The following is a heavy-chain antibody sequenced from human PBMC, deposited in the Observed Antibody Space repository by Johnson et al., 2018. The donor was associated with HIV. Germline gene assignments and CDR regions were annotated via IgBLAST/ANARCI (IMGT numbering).Heavy chain of an antibody. D-gene: IGHD3-3*01. CDR3: AREEVTIFGVAYDAFDI. CDR2: LSFDGSNK. Sequence: QVQLVESGGGVVQQGGSLRLSCAASGFTFRSYAMHWVRHAPCQGLEWGAVLSFDGSNKYSADSVKGRFTISRDNTKNSLYLQMNSLRAEDTAVYYCAREEVTIFGVAYDAFDIWGQGTMVTVSS. CDR1: GFTFRSYA. J-gene: IGHJ3*02. V-gene: IGHV3-30-3*01.